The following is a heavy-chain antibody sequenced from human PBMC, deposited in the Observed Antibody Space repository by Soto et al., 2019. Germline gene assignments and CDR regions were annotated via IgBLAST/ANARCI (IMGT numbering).Heavy chain of an antibody. V-gene: IGHV4-59*12. CDR3: ARGRIVVVTANKYNWFDP. CDR2: IYYSGST. D-gene: IGHD2-21*02. Sequence: PSETLSLTCTVSGCSISSYYWSWIRQPPGKGLEWIGYIYYSGSTNYNPSLKSRVTISVDTSKNQFSLKLSSVTAADTAVYYCARGRIVVVTANKYNWFDPWGQGTLVTVSS. CDR1: GCSISSYY. J-gene: IGHJ5*02.